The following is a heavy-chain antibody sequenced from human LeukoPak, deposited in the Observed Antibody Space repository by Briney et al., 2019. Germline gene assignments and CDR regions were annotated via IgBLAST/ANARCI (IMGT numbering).Heavy chain of an antibody. CDR3: ARDGNYGDFHDAFDI. D-gene: IGHD4-17*01. CDR1: GFTFSSYA. V-gene: IGHV3-64*01. J-gene: IGHJ3*02. CDR2: ISGNGGST. Sequence: GGSLRLSCAASGFTFSSYAMHWVRQAPGKGLEYVSAISGNGGSTYYANSVKGRFTISRDNSKNTLYLQMGSLRAEDMAVYYCARDGNYGDFHDAFDIWGQGTMVTVSS.